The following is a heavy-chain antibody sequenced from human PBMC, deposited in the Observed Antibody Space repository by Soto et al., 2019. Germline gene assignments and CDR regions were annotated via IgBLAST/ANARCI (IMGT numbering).Heavy chain of an antibody. CDR2: ISDDGSKT. D-gene: IGHD3-9*01. V-gene: IGHV3-30*14. CDR3: ARAYQLTYYFDD. J-gene: IGHJ4*02. CDR1: GVTFRGYA. Sequence: GGSLRLSCAGSGVTFRGYAVHCVRQTPGKGLEWVTVISDDGSKTYYADSVKGRFSVSRDDSTNMVFLQMSSLRSEDTAVYHCARAYQLTYYFDDWGPGTPVTVSS.